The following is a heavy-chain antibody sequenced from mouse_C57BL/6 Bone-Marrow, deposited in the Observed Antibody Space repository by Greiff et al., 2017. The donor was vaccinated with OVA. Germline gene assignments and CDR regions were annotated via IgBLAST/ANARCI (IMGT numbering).Heavy chain of an antibody. V-gene: IGHV5-2*01. CDR1: EYEFPSHD. J-gene: IGHJ2*01. CDR2: INSDGGST. Sequence: EVKLMESGGGLVQPGESLKLSCESNEYEFPSHDMSWVRKTPEKRLELVAAINSDGGSTYYPDTMERRVIISRDNTKQTLYLQMSSLRSEYTALYYCARHDYDHFDYWGQGTTLTDSS. CDR3: ARHDYDHFDY. D-gene: IGHD2-4*01.